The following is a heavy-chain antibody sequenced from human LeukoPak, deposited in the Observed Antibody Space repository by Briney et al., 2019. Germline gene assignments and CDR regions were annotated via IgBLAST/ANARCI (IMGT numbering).Heavy chain of an antibody. D-gene: IGHD4-17*01. J-gene: IGHJ4*02. CDR1: GFTFSTYA. V-gene: IGHV3-30-3*01. CDR3: ARGVGTVTTYFDY. CDR2: ISYDGSNK. Sequence: GRSLRLSCAASGFTFSTYAIHWVRQAPGKGLEWVAIISYDGSNKYYADSVKGRFTISRDNSKNTLYLQMNSLRAEDTAVYYCARGVGTVTTYFDYWGQGTLVTVSS.